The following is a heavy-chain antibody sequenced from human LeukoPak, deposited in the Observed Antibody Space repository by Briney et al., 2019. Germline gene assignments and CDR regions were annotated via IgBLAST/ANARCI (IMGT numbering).Heavy chain of an antibody. CDR1: GFTFSDTW. Sequence: GGSLRLSCAASGFTFSDTWMHWVRQAPGEGLVWVSRIRSDGSDTRYAESVKGRFTISRDNAKNSLYLQMNSLRAEDTAVYYCARDRTTVTTDFYFDYWGQGTLVTVSS. CDR2: IRSDGSDT. D-gene: IGHD4-17*01. CDR3: ARDRTTVTTDFYFDY. J-gene: IGHJ4*02. V-gene: IGHV3-74*01.